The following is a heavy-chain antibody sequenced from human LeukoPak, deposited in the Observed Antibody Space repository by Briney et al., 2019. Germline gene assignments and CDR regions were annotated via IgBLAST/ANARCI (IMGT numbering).Heavy chain of an antibody. Sequence: SQTLSLTCTVSGGSISSGGYYWSWIRQHPGKGLEWIGYIYYSGSTYYNPSLKSRVAISVDTSKNQFSLKLSSVTAADTAVYYCARDGGYGSGSYYFDYWGQGTLVTVSS. CDR1: GGSISSGGYY. V-gene: IGHV4-31*03. CDR2: IYYSGST. J-gene: IGHJ4*02. D-gene: IGHD3-10*01. CDR3: ARDGGYGSGSYYFDY.